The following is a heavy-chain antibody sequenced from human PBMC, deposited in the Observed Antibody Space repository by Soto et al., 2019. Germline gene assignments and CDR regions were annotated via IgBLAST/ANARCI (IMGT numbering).Heavy chain of an antibody. J-gene: IGHJ6*02. CDR1: GFTFTSSA. CDR3: AADRRDDFWSGYRVNYYYGMDV. Sequence: GASVKVSCKASGFTFTSSAVQWVRQARGQRLEWIGWIVVGSGNTNYAQKFQERVTITRDMSTSTAYMELSSLRSEDTAVHYCAADRRDDFWSGYRVNYYYGMDVWGQGTTVTVSS. D-gene: IGHD3-3*01. V-gene: IGHV1-58*01. CDR2: IVVGSGNT.